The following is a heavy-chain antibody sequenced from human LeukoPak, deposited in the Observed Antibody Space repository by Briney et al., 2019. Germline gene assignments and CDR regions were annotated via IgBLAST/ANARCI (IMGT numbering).Heavy chain of an antibody. CDR2: IYHSGST. CDR1: GGSISSSNW. J-gene: IGHJ4*02. Sequence: SETLSLTFAVSGGSISSSNWGSWGRQPPGKGLEWIGEIYHSGSTNYNPSLKSRVTISVDKSKNQFSLKLSSVTAADTAVYYCASLGYSYGYDYWGQGTLVTVSS. D-gene: IGHD5-18*01. V-gene: IGHV4-4*02. CDR3: ASLGYSYGYDY.